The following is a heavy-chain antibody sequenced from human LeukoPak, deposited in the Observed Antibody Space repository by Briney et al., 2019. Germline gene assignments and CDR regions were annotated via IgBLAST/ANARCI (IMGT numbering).Heavy chain of an antibody. V-gene: IGHV1-46*01. CDR1: GYTFTSYY. D-gene: IGHD2/OR15-2a*01. J-gene: IGHJ5*02. CDR3: ARGGPRPYYETWFDP. Sequence: ASVKVSCKASGYTFTSYYMHWVRQAPGQGLEWMGIINPSGGSTSYAQKFQGRVTITRNTSISTAYMELSSLRSEDTAVYYCARGGPRPYYETWFDPWGQGTLVTVSS. CDR2: INPSGGST.